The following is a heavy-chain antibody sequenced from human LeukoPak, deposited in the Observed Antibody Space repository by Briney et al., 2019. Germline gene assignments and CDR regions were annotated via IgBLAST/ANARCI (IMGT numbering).Heavy chain of an antibody. J-gene: IGHJ4*02. Sequence: PSETLSLTCTVSGGSISSYYWSWIRQPPGKGLEWIGYIYYSGSTNYNPSLKSRVTISVDTSKNQFPLKLSSVTAADTAVYYCARSQSSGWYTLFDYWGQGTLVTVSS. CDR1: GGSISSYY. CDR3: ARSQSSGWYTLFDY. CDR2: IYYSGST. D-gene: IGHD6-19*01. V-gene: IGHV4-59*01.